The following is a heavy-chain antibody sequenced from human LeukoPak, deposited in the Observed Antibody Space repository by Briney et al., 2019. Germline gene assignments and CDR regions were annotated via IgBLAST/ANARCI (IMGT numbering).Heavy chain of an antibody. V-gene: IGHV1-18*01. CDR3: AGCWSYDRGYCDY. Sequence: GASVRVSCKASGDTFTSYGFTWVRQAPGQGLEWMGWISAYNGATDYAQKLQGRVTMTTDTSTTTASMELRSLRSDDTAVYYCAGCWSYDRGYCDYWGQGTLVTVSS. J-gene: IGHJ4*02. CDR1: GDTFTSYG. D-gene: IGHD5-12*01. CDR2: ISAYNGAT.